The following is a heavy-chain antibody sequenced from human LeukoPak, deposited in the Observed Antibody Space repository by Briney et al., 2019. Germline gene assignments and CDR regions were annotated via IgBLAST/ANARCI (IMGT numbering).Heavy chain of an antibody. CDR1: GFTVGTNY. Sequence: GGSLRLSCAASGFTVGTNYMSWVRQAPGKGLEWVSLIYSGSSAYYVNSVKGRFTISRDNSKNTLYLQMNSLRPEDTALYHCARDPPGITGTSYYCDYWGQGTLVTVSS. J-gene: IGHJ4*02. CDR3: ARDPPGITGTSYYCDY. CDR2: IYSGSSA. D-gene: IGHD1-20*01. V-gene: IGHV3-53*05.